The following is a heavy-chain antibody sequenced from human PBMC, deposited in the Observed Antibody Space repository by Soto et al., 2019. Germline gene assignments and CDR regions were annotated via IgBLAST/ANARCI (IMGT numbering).Heavy chain of an antibody. V-gene: IGHV1-69*01. D-gene: IGHD3-22*01. CDR1: GGTFRSYS. J-gene: IGHJ6*02. CDR2: IIPIFDIT. Sequence: QVQLVQSGAEVKKPGSSVTVSCKASGGTFRSYSISWVRQAPGQGLEWMGGIIPIFDITNYAQKFQGRVTITADESTSTAYMELSSLGSDDTAVYYCARPDEGGYSSNHHYYYALDVCGQGTTVTV. CDR3: ARPDEGGYSSNHHYYYALDV.